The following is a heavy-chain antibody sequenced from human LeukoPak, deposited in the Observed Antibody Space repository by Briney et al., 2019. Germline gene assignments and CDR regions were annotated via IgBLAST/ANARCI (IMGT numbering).Heavy chain of an antibody. Sequence: SVKVSCKASGGTFSSYAISWLRQAPGQGLEWMGRIIPILGIANYAQKFQGRVTITADKSTSTAYMELSSLRSEDTAVYYCAREGSSSSDYWGQGTLVTVSS. CDR2: IIPILGIA. D-gene: IGHD6-13*01. J-gene: IGHJ4*02. CDR1: GGTFSSYA. V-gene: IGHV1-69*04. CDR3: AREGSSSSDY.